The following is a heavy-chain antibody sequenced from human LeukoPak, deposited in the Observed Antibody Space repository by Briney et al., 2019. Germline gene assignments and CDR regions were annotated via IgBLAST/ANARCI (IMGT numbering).Heavy chain of an antibody. Sequence: PSETLSLTCAVYGGSFSGYYWSWIRQPPGKGLEWIGEINHSGSTNYNPSLKSRVTISVDTSKNQFSLKLSSVTAADTAVYYCARRGMATIGGKFFGYWGQGTLVTVSS. CDR3: ARRGMATIGGKFFGY. J-gene: IGHJ4*02. CDR2: INHSGST. V-gene: IGHV4-34*01. D-gene: IGHD5-24*01. CDR1: GGSFSGYY.